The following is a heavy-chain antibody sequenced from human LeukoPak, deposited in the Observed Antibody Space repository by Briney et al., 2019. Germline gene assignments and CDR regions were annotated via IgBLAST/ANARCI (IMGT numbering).Heavy chain of an antibody. CDR1: GFTFDDYG. V-gene: IGHV3-20*04. CDR2: INWNGGST. J-gene: IGHJ4*02. Sequence: GGSLRLSCAASGFTFDDYGMSWVRQAPGKGLEWVSGINWNGGSTGYADSVKGRFTISRDNAKNSLYLQMNSLRAEDTAVYYCARLSQLVRYFDYWGQGTLVTVSS. D-gene: IGHD6-6*01. CDR3: ARLSQLVRYFDY.